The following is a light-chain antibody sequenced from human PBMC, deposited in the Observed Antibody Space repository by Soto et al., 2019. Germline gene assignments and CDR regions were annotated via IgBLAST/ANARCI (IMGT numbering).Light chain of an antibody. CDR3: QTWGTGIQV. CDR1: SGHSRYA. V-gene: IGLV4-69*01. Sequence: QAVLTQSPSASASLGASVKLTCTLSSGHSRYAIAWHQQQPEKGPRYLMKLNSDGSHSKGDGIPDRFSGSSSGAERYLTISSLQSEYEADYYCQTWGTGIQVFGGGTKLTVL. CDR2: LNSDGSH. J-gene: IGLJ3*02.